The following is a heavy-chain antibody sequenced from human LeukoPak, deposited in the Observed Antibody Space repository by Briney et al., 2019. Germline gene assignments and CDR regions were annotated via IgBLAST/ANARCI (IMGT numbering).Heavy chain of an antibody. Sequence: GGSLRLSCAASGFTFSSSAMSWVRQVPGKGLEWVSGISASGGSTYYADSVKGRFTIPRDNSKNTLYLQMNSLRAEDTAVYYCAKVELLYFDYWGQGTLVTVSS. CDR1: GFTFSSSA. D-gene: IGHD1-26*01. J-gene: IGHJ4*02. CDR3: AKVELLYFDY. CDR2: ISASGGST. V-gene: IGHV3-23*01.